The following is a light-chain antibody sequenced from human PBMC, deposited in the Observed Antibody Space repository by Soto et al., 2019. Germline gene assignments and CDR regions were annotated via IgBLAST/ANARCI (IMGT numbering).Light chain of an antibody. CDR3: HQYGTSPLT. V-gene: IGKV3-20*01. Sequence: EIVLTQSPGTLSLSPGERATLSCRASQSVSSSYLAWFQQKPGQAPRLLIYGTSNRATGIPDRFSGSESGTDFTLTISRLEPEDFAVYYCHQYGTSPLTFGPGTKVDVK. J-gene: IGKJ3*01. CDR1: QSVSSSY. CDR2: GTS.